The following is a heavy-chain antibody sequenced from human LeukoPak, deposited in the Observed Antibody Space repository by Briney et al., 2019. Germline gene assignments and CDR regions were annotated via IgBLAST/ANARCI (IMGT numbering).Heavy chain of an antibody. CDR1: GGSISSYY. CDR2: LYTSGTT. CDR3: ARGLREFDY. J-gene: IGHJ4*02. V-gene: IGHV4-4*07. Sequence: SETLSLACTVSGGSISSYYWSWIRQPAGKGLEWTGRLYTSGTTNYNPSLRSRVTMSVDTSKNQFSLKLSSVTAADTAVYYCARGLREFDYWGQGTLVTVSS.